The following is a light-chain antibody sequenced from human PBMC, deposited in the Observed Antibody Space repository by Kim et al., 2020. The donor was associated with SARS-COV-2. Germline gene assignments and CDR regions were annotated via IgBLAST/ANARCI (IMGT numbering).Light chain of an antibody. CDR1: QSISTW. CDR2: DAS. V-gene: IGKV1-5*01. CDR3: QQYNTYRT. Sequence: DIQMTQSPATLSASVGDRVTITCRASQSISTWLVWYQQKPGKAPKVLIYDASSVQSGVPSRFSGSGSGTEFTLTITSLQPDDVATYYCQQYNTYRTFGQGTKVDIK. J-gene: IGKJ1*01.